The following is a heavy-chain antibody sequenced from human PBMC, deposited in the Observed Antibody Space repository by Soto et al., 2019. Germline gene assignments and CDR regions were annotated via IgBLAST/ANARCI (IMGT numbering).Heavy chain of an antibody. V-gene: IGHV3-23*01. CDR1: GFPFSTYA. D-gene: IGHD5-12*01. Sequence: DVQLLDSGGGLVQPGGSLRLSCAASGFPFSTYAMSWVRQAPGKGLEWVSALTGNGDRTYYADSVKGRYTISRDNSKNTLYLQLTSLRAEDTAVYYSAKDCGYEMTHAFDVWGQGAVVTVSS. CDR3: AKDCGYEMTHAFDV. CDR2: LTGNGDRT. J-gene: IGHJ3*01.